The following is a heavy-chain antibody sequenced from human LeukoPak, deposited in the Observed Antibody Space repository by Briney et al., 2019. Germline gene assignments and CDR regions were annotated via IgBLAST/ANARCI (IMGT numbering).Heavy chain of an antibody. CDR3: ASEGIRSYGYPFDY. J-gene: IGHJ4*02. CDR1: GFTFSSYW. V-gene: IGHV3-7*01. CDR2: IKQDGSEK. D-gene: IGHD5-18*01. Sequence: GGSLRLSCAASGFTFSSYWMSWVRQAPGKGLEWVANIKQDGSEKYYVDSVKGRFTISRDNAKNSLYLQMNSLRAEDTAVYYCASEGIRSYGYPFDYWGQGTLVTVSS.